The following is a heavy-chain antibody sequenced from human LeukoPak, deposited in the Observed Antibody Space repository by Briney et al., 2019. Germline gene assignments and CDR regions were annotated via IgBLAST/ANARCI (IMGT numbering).Heavy chain of an antibody. Sequence: ASVTVSCKASGYTFTSYYMHWVRQAPGQGLEWMGIINPSGGSTSYAQKFQGRVTMTRDTSTSTVYMELGSLRSEDTAVYYCARGPITMVDGYWGQGTLVTVSS. CDR1: GYTFTSYY. D-gene: IGHD3-10*01. CDR2: INPSGGST. V-gene: IGHV1-46*01. J-gene: IGHJ4*02. CDR3: ARGPITMVDGY.